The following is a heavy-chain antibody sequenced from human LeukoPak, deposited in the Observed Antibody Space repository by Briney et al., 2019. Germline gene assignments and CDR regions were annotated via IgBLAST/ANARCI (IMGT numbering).Heavy chain of an antibody. V-gene: IGHV1-18*01. D-gene: IGHD6-13*01. CDR2: ISAYNGNT. CDR1: GYTFTSFA. Sequence: GASVKVSCKASGYTFTSFAMHWVRQAPGQGLEWMGWISAYNGNTNYAQKLQGRVTMTTDTSTSTAYMELRSLRSDDTAVYYCARDPRDSSSWYYFDYWGQGTLVTVSS. CDR3: ARDPRDSSSWYYFDY. J-gene: IGHJ4*02.